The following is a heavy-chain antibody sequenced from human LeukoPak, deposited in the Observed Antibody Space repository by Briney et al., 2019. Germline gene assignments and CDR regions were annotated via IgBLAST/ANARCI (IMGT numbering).Heavy chain of an antibody. CDR1: GYDFTSYA. J-gene: IGHJ3*02. CDR2: INAGNDNT. V-gene: IGHV1-3*01. CDR3: AKDEKGYYHDTSGYPDAFDI. D-gene: IGHD3-22*01. Sequence: ASVKVSCKASGYDFTSYAMHWVRQAPGQRLEWMGWINAGNDNTKYSQKFQDRVTVTRDTSTSTAYMELSSLRSEDTAVYYCAKDEKGYYHDTSGYPDAFDIWGQGTMVTVSS.